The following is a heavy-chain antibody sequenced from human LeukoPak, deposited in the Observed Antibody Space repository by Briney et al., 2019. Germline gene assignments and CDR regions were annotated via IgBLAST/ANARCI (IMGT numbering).Heavy chain of an antibody. CDR3: ARDRGAAY. D-gene: IGHD4/OR15-4a*01. Sequence: PGGSLRLSCAASGFTFSSYWMTWVRQAPGKGLEWVANINQDGSETYYVDSVKGRFTISRDNAKNSLYLQMDSLRAEDTAVYYCARDRGAAYWGQGTLVTVSS. CDR1: GFTFSSYW. V-gene: IGHV3-7*01. J-gene: IGHJ4*02. CDR2: INQDGSET.